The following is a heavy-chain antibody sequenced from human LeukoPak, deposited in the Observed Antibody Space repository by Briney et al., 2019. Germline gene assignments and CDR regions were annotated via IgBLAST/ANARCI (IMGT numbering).Heavy chain of an antibody. D-gene: IGHD5-18*01. CDR1: GFTFSDYY. CDR2: ISSSGSTI. CDR3: ARDLSGVTGYTYGRGIDY. Sequence: GGSLRLSCAASGFTFSDYYMSWIRQAPGKGLEWVSYISSSGSTIYYADSVKGRFTISRDNAKTSLYLQMNSLRAEDTAVYYCARDLSGVTGYTYGRGIDYWGQGTLVTVSS. V-gene: IGHV3-11*04. J-gene: IGHJ4*02.